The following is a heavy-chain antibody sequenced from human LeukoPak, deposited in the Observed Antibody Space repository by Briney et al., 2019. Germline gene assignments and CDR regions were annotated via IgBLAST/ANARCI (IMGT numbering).Heavy chain of an antibody. CDR1: GGSISSGGYY. J-gene: IGHJ4*02. CDR3: ASSLNWGSGFDY. Sequence: SETLSLTCTVSGGSISSGGYYWSWIRQPPGKGLEWIGYIYHSGSTYYNPSLKSRVTISVDRSKNQFSLKLSSVTAADTAVYYCASSLNWGSGFDYWGQGTLVTVSS. CDR2: IYHSGST. V-gene: IGHV4-30-2*01. D-gene: IGHD7-27*01.